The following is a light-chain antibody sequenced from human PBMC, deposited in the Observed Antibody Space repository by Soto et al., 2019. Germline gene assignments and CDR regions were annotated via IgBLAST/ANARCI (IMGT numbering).Light chain of an antibody. CDR1: SSDVGSYKF. CDR3: CSYAGTSTYV. V-gene: IGLV2-23*02. J-gene: IGLJ1*01. Sequence: QSVLTQPASVSGSPGQSITISCTGTSSDVGSYKFVSWYQQHPGKAPKLMIYEVSKRPSGVSNRFSGSKSGNTASLTISGLQAEDEADYYCCSYAGTSTYVFGTGTKLTVL. CDR2: EVS.